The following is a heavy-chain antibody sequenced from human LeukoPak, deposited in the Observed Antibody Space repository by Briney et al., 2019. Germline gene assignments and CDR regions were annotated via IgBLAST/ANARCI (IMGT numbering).Heavy chain of an antibody. D-gene: IGHD2-21*02. CDR1: GASVSSGSYY. CDR2: IYYSGST. Sequence: EPSETLSLTCTVSGASVSSGSYYWSWIRQPPGKGLEWIGYIYYSGSTYYNPSLKSRVTISVDTSKNQFSLKLSSVTAADTAVYYCARVYCGGDCYPDYWGQGTLVTVSS. V-gene: IGHV4-30-4*08. CDR3: ARVYCGGDCYPDY. J-gene: IGHJ4*02.